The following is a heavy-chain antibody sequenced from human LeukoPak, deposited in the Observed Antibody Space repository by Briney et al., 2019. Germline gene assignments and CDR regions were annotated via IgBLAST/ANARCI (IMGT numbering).Heavy chain of an antibody. J-gene: IGHJ3*02. CDR3: ASTSSIHAGEFAFDI. Sequence: KTSQTLSLTCTVSGGSISSGDYYWSWIRQPPGKGLEWIGYIYYSGSTYYNPSLKSRVTISVDTSKNQFSLKLSSVTAADTAVYYCASTSSIHAGEFAFDIWGQGTMVTVSS. D-gene: IGHD3-10*01. CDR2: IYYSGST. CDR1: GGSISSGDYY. V-gene: IGHV4-30-4*08.